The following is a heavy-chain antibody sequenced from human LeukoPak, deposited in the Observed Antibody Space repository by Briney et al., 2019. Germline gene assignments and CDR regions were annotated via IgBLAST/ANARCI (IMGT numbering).Heavy chain of an antibody. D-gene: IGHD1-26*01. Sequence: GASVKVSCKASGYTFTSYDINWVRQATGQGLEWMGWMNPNSGNTGYARKFQGRVTMTRNTAISTAYMELSSLRSEDTAVYYCARLGFSRPYYYYYMDVWGKGTTVTVSS. CDR2: MNPNSGNT. V-gene: IGHV1-8*01. CDR3: ARLGFSRPYYYYYMDV. J-gene: IGHJ6*03. CDR1: GYTFTSYD.